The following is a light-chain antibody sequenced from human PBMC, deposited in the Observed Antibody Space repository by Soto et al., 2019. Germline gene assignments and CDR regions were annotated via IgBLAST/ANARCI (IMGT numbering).Light chain of an antibody. CDR2: DVS. CDR1: SSDVGGYNY. V-gene: IGLV2-14*03. Sequence: QSALTQPASVSGSPGQSITISCTGTSSDVGGYNYVSWYQQHPGKAPILMIYDVSNRPSGVSNRFSGSKSGNTASLTISGLQAEDEADYCCSSKRGSTYVFGTGTKVTVL. J-gene: IGLJ1*01. CDR3: SSKRGSTYV.